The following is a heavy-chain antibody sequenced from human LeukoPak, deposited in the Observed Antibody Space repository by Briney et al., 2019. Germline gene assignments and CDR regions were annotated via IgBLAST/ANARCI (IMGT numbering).Heavy chain of an antibody. D-gene: IGHD3-9*01. CDR2: IYYGGST. CDR1: GGSISSKNYY. Sequence: SETLSLTCTVSGGSISSKNYYWGWIRQPPGKGLEWIGSIYYGGSTYYNPSLKSRVTISVDMSKNQFSLKLTSVTAADTAVYYCARRTPYYDVFYYDYWGQGTLVTVSS. CDR3: ARRTPYYDVFYYDY. J-gene: IGHJ4*02. V-gene: IGHV4-39*01.